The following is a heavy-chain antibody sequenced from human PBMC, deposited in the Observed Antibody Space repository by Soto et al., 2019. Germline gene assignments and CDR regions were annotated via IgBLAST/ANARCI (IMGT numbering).Heavy chain of an antibody. CDR3: ARDPNYDILTGYYIYNWFDP. CDR2: TYYRSKWYN. D-gene: IGHD3-9*01. V-gene: IGHV6-1*01. Sequence: SQTVSLTCSISGDSFSSNSAAWNWIRQSPSRGLEWLGRTYYRSKWYNDYAVSVKSRITINPDTSKNQFSLQLNSVTPEDTAVYYCARDPNYDILTGYYIYNWFDPWGQGTPVTVSS. CDR1: GDSFSSNSAA. J-gene: IGHJ5*02.